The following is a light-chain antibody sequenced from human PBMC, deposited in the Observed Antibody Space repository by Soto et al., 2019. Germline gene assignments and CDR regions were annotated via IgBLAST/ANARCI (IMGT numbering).Light chain of an antibody. CDR3: CSYAGSYTFVI. Sequence: QSALTQPRSVSGSPGQSITISCTGTSNDVGGYNYVSWYQQHPGKAPELLIYDVNKRPSRVPDRFSGSKSGNTASLTISGLQAEDEADYHCCSYAGSYTFVIFGGGTKLTVL. V-gene: IGLV2-11*01. CDR2: DVN. CDR1: SNDVGGYNY. J-gene: IGLJ2*01.